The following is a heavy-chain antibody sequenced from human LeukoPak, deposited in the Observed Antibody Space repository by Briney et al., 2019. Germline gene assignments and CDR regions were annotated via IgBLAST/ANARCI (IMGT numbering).Heavy chain of an antibody. CDR3: VRGWRDMVRGVKVNWFDP. CDR2: IYYSGST. J-gene: IGHJ5*02. Sequence: SETLSLTCSVSGDSISSYYWNWIRQPPGKGLEGIGNIYYSGSTNYNPSLKSRVTISVDTSKNQFSLKLSSVTAAGTAVYYCVRGWRDMVRGVKVNWFDPWGQGTLVTVSS. V-gene: IGHV4-59*01. D-gene: IGHD3-10*01. CDR1: GDSISSYY.